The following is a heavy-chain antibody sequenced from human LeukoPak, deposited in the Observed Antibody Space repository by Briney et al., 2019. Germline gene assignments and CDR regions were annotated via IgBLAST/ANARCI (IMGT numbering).Heavy chain of an antibody. V-gene: IGHV3-64*02. CDR3: ARGLRAYYYYGMDV. CDR1: GFTFSNYA. CDR2: ISSNGGST. D-gene: IGHD3-3*01. Sequence: GGSLRLSCAASGFTFSNYAMHWVRQAPGEGLEYGSAISSNGGSTYYADSMKGRFTISRDNSKNTLFLQMGSLRVEDMAVYYCARGLRAYYYYGMDVWGQGTTVTVSS. J-gene: IGHJ6*02.